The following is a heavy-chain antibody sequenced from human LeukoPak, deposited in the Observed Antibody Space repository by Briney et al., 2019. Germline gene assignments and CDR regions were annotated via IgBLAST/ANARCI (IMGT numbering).Heavy chain of an antibody. CDR2: INHSGST. Sequence: GSLRLSCAASGFTFSSYTMNWVRQPPGKGLEWIGEINHSGSTNYNPSLKSRVTISVDTSKNHFSLKVNSVTAADTAVYYCARQVGAFYYYYYMDVWGKGTTVTISS. V-gene: IGHV4-34*01. J-gene: IGHJ6*03. CDR3: ARQVGAFYYYYYMDV. D-gene: IGHD1-26*01. CDR1: GFTFSSYT.